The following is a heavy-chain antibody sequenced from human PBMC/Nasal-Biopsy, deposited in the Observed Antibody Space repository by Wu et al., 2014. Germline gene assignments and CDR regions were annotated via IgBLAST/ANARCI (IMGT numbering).Heavy chain of an antibody. CDR1: GFIFSNFG. Sequence: LRLSCAASGFIFSNFGMHWVRQAPGEGLEWVAVIWYDGSNKYYADSVRGRFTISRDNSENMLYLHMNSLTVEDTAVYYCARVDGSGWPQFENWGQGTLVTVSS. CDR2: IWYDGSNK. D-gene: IGHD6-19*01. CDR3: ARVDGSGWPQFEN. J-gene: IGHJ4*02. V-gene: IGHV3-33*01.